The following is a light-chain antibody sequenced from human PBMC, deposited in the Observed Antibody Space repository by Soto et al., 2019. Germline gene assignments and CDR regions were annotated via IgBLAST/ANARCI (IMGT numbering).Light chain of an antibody. J-gene: IGKJ4*01. CDR1: QSVSSSY. V-gene: IGKV3-20*01. CDR2: GAS. Sequence: EIVLTQSPGTLSLSPGERATLSCRASQSVSSSYSAWYQQKPGQAPRLLIYGASSRATGIPDRFSGSGSGTDFTLTISRLEPEDFAVYYCQQYATFGGGTKVEIK. CDR3: QQYAT.